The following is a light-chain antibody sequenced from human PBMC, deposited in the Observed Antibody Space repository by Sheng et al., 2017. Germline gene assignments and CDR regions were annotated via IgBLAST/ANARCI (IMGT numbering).Light chain of an antibody. J-gene: IGKJ1*01. CDR1: QSVSSN. Sequence: EIVMTQSPATLSLSPGEGATLSCRASQSVSSNLAWYQQKPGQAPRLLIYGASTRATGTPARFSGSGSGTEFTLTISSLQSEDFAVYYCQQYNNWPQTFGQGTKVEIK. V-gene: IGKV3-15*01. CDR2: GAS. CDR3: QQYNNWPQT.